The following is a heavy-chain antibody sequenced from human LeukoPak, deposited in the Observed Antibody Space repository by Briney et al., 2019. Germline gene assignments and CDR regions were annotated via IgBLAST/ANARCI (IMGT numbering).Heavy chain of an antibody. Sequence: GGSLRLSCAASGFTFSNYWMAWVRQAPGKGLEWVAYMIQDGIERYYLDSVKGRFIISRDNAKNSLYLQMHSLRAEDTAVYYCARGVYGFDVWGQGTLITVSS. CDR1: GFTFSNYW. D-gene: IGHD2-8*01. V-gene: IGHV3-7*01. CDR3: ARGVYGFDV. J-gene: IGHJ3*01. CDR2: MIQDGIER.